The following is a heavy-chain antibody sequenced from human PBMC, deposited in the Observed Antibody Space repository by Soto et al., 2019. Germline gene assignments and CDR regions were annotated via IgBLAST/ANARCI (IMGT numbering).Heavy chain of an antibody. CDR2: IFGKNDAT. D-gene: IGHD1-1*01. J-gene: IGHJ4*02. CDR3: AKAAETCTLGIVDF. CDR1: EFTFSSYV. Sequence: EVQLLESGGGLAQSGGSLRLSCVASEFTFSSYVMSWVRQAPGKGLEWVSGIFGKNDATYYADSVKGRLTVSRDNSKNARYLQMNTLRAEDTAVYFCAKAAETCTLGIVDFWGQGTLVTVSS. V-gene: IGHV3-23*01.